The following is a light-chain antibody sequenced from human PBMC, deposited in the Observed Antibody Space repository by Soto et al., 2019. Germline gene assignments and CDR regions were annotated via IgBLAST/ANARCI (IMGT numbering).Light chain of an antibody. CDR3: SSYTSSSTHV. CDR2: DVS. V-gene: IGLV2-14*01. J-gene: IGLJ1*01. CDR1: SSDVGGYQY. Sequence: QLVLTQPASVSGSPGQSITISCTGTSSDVGGYQYVSWYQQHPGTAPKLMIYDVSDRPSGVSNRFSGSQSGNTASLTISGLQAEDEADYYCSSYTSSSTHVFGTGTKLTVL.